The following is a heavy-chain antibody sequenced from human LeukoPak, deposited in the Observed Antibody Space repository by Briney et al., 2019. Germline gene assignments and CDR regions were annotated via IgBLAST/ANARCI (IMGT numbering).Heavy chain of an antibody. J-gene: IGHJ4*02. V-gene: IGHV1-2*02. D-gene: IGHD5-24*01. CDR2: INPNSGGT. CDR3: ARDSGDGYNPVDY. Sequence: GASVTVSFKASGYTFTDYYVHWVRQAPGQGLEWIGWINPNSGGTHYAQKFQGRVTMTRDTSISTAYMELSSLRSDDTAVYYCARDSGDGYNPVDYWGQGTLITVPS. CDR1: GYTFTDYY.